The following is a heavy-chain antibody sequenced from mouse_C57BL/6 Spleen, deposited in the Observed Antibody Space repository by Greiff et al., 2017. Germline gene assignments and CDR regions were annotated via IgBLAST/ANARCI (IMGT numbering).Heavy chain of an antibody. CDR3: ARGDWDWYVDV. CDR1: GYTFTSYW. V-gene: IGHV1-64*01. CDR2: IHPNSGST. J-gene: IGHJ1*03. Sequence: QVQLQQPGAELVKPGASVKLSCKASGYTFTSYWMHWVKQRPVQGLEWIGMIHPNSGSTNYNEKFKSKATLTVDKSSSTAYMQLSSLTSEDSAVYYCARGDWDWYVDVWGTGTTVTVSS. D-gene: IGHD4-1*01.